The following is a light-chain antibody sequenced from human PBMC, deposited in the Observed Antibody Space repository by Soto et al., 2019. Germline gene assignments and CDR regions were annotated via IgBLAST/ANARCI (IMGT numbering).Light chain of an antibody. CDR2: EVN. Sequence: QSALTQPASVSVSPGQSITISCTVTSSDVGAYNYVSWYQQHPDKAPKLIIFEVNNRPSGVSNRFSGSKSGNTASLTISGLQAEDEADYYCSSYTNGATLVFGGGTQVTVL. CDR3: SSYTNGATLV. V-gene: IGLV2-14*01. J-gene: IGLJ2*01. CDR1: SSDVGAYNY.